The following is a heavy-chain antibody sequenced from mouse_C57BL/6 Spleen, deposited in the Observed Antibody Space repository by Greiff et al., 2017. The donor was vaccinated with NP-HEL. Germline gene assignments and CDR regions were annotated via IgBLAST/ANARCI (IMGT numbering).Heavy chain of an antibody. D-gene: IGHD1-1*01. J-gene: IGHJ4*01. V-gene: IGHV1-81*01. CDR2: IYPRSGNT. Sequence: QVQLKESGAELARPGASVKLFCKASGYTFTSYGISWVKQRTGQGLEWIGEIYPRSGNTYYNEKFKGKATLTADKSSSTAYMELRSLTSEDSAVYFCARQGITTVVPYAMDYWGQGTSVTVSS. CDR1: GYTFTSYG. CDR3: ARQGITTVVPYAMDY.